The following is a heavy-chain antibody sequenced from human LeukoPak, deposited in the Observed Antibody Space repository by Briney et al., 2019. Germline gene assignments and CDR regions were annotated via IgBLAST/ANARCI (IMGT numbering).Heavy chain of an antibody. CDR3: ARTHRIQLGFDY. D-gene: IGHD5-18*01. CDR2: IYSGGST. Sequence: PGGSLRLSCAASGFTVSSNYMSWVRQAPGKGLEWVSVIYSGGSTYYADSVKGRFTISRDNSKNTLYLQMNSLRAEDTAVYYCARTHRIQLGFDYWGQGTLVTVSS. CDR1: GFTVSSNY. V-gene: IGHV3-53*01. J-gene: IGHJ4*02.